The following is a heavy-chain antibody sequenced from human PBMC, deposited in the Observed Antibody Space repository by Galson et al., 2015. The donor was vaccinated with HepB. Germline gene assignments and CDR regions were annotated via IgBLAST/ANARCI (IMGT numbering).Heavy chain of an antibody. CDR1: GFMFNNYA. D-gene: IGHD1-1*01. J-gene: IGHJ4*02. CDR3: AKENWNDAVGNYFDY. Sequence: SLRLSCAASGFMFNNYAMSWVRQAPGKGLEWVSAISGSGGSTYYADSVKGRFTISRDNSKNTLYLQMNSLRAEDTAVYYCAKENWNDAVGNYFDYWGQGTLVTVSS. V-gene: IGHV3-23*01. CDR2: ISGSGGST.